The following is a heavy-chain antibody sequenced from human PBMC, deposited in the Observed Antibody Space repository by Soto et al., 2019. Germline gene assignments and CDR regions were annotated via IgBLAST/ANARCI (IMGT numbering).Heavy chain of an antibody. Sequence: SETLSLTCTVSGGSISSGGYYWSWIRQHPGKGLEWIWYIYYSGSTYYNPSLKSRVTISVDTSKNQFSLKLSSVTAADTAVYYCARVKRGYSSSYTIWFDPLGQGTLVTVSS. D-gene: IGHD6-6*01. CDR3: ARVKRGYSSSYTIWFDP. J-gene: IGHJ5*02. CDR1: GGSISSGGYY. V-gene: IGHV4-31*03. CDR2: IYYSGST.